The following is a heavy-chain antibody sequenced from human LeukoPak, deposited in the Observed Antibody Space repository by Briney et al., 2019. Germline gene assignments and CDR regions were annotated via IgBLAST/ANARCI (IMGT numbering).Heavy chain of an antibody. CDR2: INPNSGGT. D-gene: IGHD1-26*01. CDR1: GYTFTDYY. J-gene: IGHJ4*02. CDR3: ARGEGYSGSYRADY. Sequence: ASVKVSCKASGYTFTDYYMHWVRQAPGQGLEWMRWINPNSGGTNYAQKFQGRVTMTRDTSISTAYMELNRLRSDDTALYYCARGEGYSGSYRADYWGQGTLVTVSS. V-gene: IGHV1-2*02.